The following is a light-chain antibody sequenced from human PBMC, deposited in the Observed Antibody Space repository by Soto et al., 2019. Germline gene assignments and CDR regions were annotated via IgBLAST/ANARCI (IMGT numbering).Light chain of an antibody. V-gene: IGLV2-11*01. J-gene: IGLJ2*01. CDR3: CSYAGSYTFDVV. Sequence: QSVLTQPRSVSGSPGQSVTISCTGTSSDVGGYNYVSWYQQHPGKATKLMIYDVSKRPSGVPDRFSGSKSGNTASLTISVLQAEDEADYYCCSYAGSYTFDVVFGGGTKVTVL. CDR1: SSDVGGYNY. CDR2: DVS.